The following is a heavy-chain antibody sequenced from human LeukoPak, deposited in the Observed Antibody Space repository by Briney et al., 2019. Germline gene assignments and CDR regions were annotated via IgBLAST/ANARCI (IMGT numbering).Heavy chain of an antibody. V-gene: IGHV3-20*04. CDR1: GFTFDDYG. D-gene: IGHD3-22*01. Sequence: PGGSLRLSCAASGFTFDDYGMSWVRQAPGKGLEWVSGINWNGGSTGYADSVKGRFTISKDNSKNTLYLQMNSLRAEDTAVYYCAKGPRITMIVVVITGAFDIWGQGTMVTVSS. CDR2: INWNGGST. CDR3: AKGPRITMIVVVITGAFDI. J-gene: IGHJ3*02.